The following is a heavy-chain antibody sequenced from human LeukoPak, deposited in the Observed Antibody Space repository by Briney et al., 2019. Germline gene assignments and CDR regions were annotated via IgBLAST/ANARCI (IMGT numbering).Heavy chain of an antibody. Sequence: PGGSLRLSCAASGFTFSYYAMSWVRQALGKGLEWVSSISGSGGSTYYADSVKGRFTISRENSKNTLYLQMNSLRAEDTAVFYCAKAQTGSYKSPVDCWGQGTLVTVSS. V-gene: IGHV3-23*01. D-gene: IGHD1-26*01. CDR3: AKAQTGSYKSPVDC. J-gene: IGHJ4*02. CDR2: ISGSGGST. CDR1: GFTFSYYA.